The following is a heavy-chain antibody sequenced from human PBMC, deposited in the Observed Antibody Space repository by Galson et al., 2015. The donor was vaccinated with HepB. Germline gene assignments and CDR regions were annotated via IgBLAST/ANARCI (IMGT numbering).Heavy chain of an antibody. V-gene: IGHV3-30*04. J-gene: IGHJ4*02. CDR2: ISYDGSNK. D-gene: IGHD2-21*02. Sequence: SLRLSCAASGFTFSSYAMHWVRQAPGKGLEWVAVISYDGSNKYYADSVKGRFTISRDNSKNTLYLQMNSLRAEDTAVYYCARDGTGDHHFDYWGQGTLVTVPS. CDR3: ARDGTGDHHFDY. CDR1: GFTFSSYA.